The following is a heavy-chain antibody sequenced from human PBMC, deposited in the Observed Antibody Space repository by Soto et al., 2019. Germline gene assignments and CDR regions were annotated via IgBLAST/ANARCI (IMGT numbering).Heavy chain of an antibody. V-gene: IGHV4-39*01. CDR3: ARLGVASAYSKFDF. J-gene: IGHJ4*02. Sequence: PSETLSLTCTVSGGSISSSSYYWGWIRQPPGKGLEWTGSIYYSGNTYYNPSLKSRVTISVDTSKNQFSLRLTSVTAADTAVYYCARLGVASAYSKFDFCGQGTLVTVSS. CDR2: IYYSGNT. CDR1: GGSISSSSYY. D-gene: IGHD2-15*01.